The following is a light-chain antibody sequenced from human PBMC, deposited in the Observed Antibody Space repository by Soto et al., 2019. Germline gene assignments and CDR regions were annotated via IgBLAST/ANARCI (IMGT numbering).Light chain of an antibody. J-gene: IGKJ5*01. CDR3: QQYGSTPIT. CDR1: QSVSSSY. CDR2: GAS. V-gene: IGKV3-20*01. Sequence: EIVLTQSPGTLSLSPGERATLSCRASQSVSSSYLAWYQQKPGQAPRLLIHGASSRATGIPDRISGSGSGTDFTLTISRLEPEDFAVYYCQQYGSTPITFGQGTRLEVK.